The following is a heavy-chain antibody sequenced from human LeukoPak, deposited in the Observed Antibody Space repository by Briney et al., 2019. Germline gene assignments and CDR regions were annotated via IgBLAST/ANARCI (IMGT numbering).Heavy chain of an antibody. J-gene: IGHJ5*02. V-gene: IGHV1-58*01. D-gene: IGHD4-11*01. CDR3: AADHDYSLSYDSYGPLDA. Sequence: SVKVSCKASGFTFSSSAVQWVRQARGQRFEWIGWIGVGSGNTNYAERFQERVTITRDMSTSTAYMELSSLRSEDTAVYYCAADHDYSLSYDSYGPLDAWGQGTLVTVSS. CDR1: GFTFSSSA. CDR2: IGVGSGNT.